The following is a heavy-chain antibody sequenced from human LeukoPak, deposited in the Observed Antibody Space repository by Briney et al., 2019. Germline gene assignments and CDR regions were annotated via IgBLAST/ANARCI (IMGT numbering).Heavy chain of an antibody. CDR3: ARGIAAAGHIDY. J-gene: IGHJ4*02. D-gene: IGHD6-13*01. CDR2: IIPIFGTA. Sequence: ASVKVSCKASGGTFISYAISWVRQAPGQGLEWMGGIIPIFGTANYAQKFQGRVTITADESTSTAYMELSSLRSDDTAVYYCARGIAAAGHIDYWGQGTLVTVSS. CDR1: GGTFISYA. V-gene: IGHV1-69*13.